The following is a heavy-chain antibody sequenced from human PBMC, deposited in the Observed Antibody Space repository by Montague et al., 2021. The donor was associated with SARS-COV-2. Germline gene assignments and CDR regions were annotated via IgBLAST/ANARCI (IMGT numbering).Heavy chain of an antibody. J-gene: IGHJ5*02. CDR1: GGSLSSDY. CDR3: AREGQYNWFDA. V-gene: IGHV4-59*01. CDR2: IYYRGST. Sequence: SETPSLTCTVSGGSLSSDYWSWIRQPPGKGLEWIGYIYYRGSTNYNPSLKNRVTLSVDTSKNQFSLKVYSVTAADTAVYYCAREGQYNWFDAWGQGTLVTVSS. D-gene: IGHD1-14*01.